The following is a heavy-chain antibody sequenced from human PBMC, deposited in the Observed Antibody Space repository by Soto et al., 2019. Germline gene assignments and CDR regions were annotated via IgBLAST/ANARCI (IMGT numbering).Heavy chain of an antibody. V-gene: IGHV3-48*02. J-gene: IGHJ4*02. Sequence: HPGGSLRLSCAASGFTFSSYSMNWVRQAPGKGLEWVSYVSSSSSTIYYADSVKGRFTISRDNAKNSLYLQMNSLRDEDTAVYYCARDRITIFGVVIISFDYWGQGTLVTVSS. CDR2: VSSSSSTI. CDR1: GFTFSSYS. CDR3: ARDRITIFGVVIISFDY. D-gene: IGHD3-3*01.